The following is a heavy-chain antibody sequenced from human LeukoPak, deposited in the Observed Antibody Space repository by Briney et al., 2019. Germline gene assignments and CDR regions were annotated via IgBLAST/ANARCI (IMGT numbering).Heavy chain of an antibody. Sequence: ATVKVSCKTSGYTFTDYYIHWVRQAPGQGLEWMGWINPNSGETNSAQKFQGRVTMTGDTSISTAYMELRRVTSDDTAVYYCARDRDYSNAERGFDYWGQGTLVTVSS. CDR1: GYTFTDYY. CDR3: ARDRDYSNAERGFDY. J-gene: IGHJ4*02. CDR2: INPNSGET. V-gene: IGHV1-2*02. D-gene: IGHD4-11*01.